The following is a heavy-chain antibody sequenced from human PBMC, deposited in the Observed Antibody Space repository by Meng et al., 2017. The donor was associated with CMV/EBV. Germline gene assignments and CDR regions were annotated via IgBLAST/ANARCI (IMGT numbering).Heavy chain of an antibody. CDR3: ARDRTMVRGVTGY. J-gene: IGHJ4*02. D-gene: IGHD3-10*01. CDR1: GYTFTRYG. V-gene: IGHV1-18*01. CDR2: ISAYNGNT. Sequence: VRLVRLGAEGRKPGASVKVSCKASGYTFTRYGISWVRQAPGQGLEWMGWISAYNGNTNYAQKLQGRGTMTTDTSTSTAYMELRSLRSDDTAVYYCARDRTMVRGVTGYWGQGTLVTVSS.